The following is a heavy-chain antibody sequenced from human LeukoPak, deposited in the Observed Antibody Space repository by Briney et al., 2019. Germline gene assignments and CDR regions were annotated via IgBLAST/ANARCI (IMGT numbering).Heavy chain of an antibody. V-gene: IGHV1-69*06. D-gene: IGHD6-19*01. J-gene: IGHJ4*02. Sequence: ASVKVSCKASGGTFSSYAISWVRQAPGQGLEWMGGIIPIFGTANYAQKFQGRVTITADKSTSTAYMELSSLRSEDTAVYYCARDGGSGWYEKLDYWGQGTLVTVSS. CDR1: GGTFSSYA. CDR2: IIPIFGTA. CDR3: ARDGGSGWYEKLDY.